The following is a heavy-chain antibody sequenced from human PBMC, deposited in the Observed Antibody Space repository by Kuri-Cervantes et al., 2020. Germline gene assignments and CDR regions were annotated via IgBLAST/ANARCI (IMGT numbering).Heavy chain of an antibody. CDR2: IYSGGST. CDR1: GFTFSNAW. D-gene: IGHD3-16*02. V-gene: IGHV3-53*01. Sequence: GESLKISCAASGFTFSNAWMSWVRQAPGKGLEWVSVIYSGGSTYYADSVKGRFTISRDNSKNTLYLQTNSLRAEDTAVYCCARDVLGYYDYIWGSYRYMDVWGKGTTVTVSS. J-gene: IGHJ6*03. CDR3: ARDVLGYYDYIWGSYRYMDV.